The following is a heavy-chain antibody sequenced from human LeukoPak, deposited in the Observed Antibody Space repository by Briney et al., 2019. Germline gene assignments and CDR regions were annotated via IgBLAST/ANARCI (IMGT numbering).Heavy chain of an antibody. J-gene: IGHJ4*02. CDR2: IKQDGSEK. V-gene: IGHV3-7*01. CDR3: ARAPGGYIVVVPAAKPLYYFDY. Sequence: GGSLRLSCAASGFTFSSYWMSWVRQAPGKGLEWVANIKQDGSEKYYVDSVKGRFTISRDNAKNSLYLQMNSLRAEDTAVYYCARAPGGYIVVVPAAKPLYYFDYWGQGTLVTVSS. CDR1: GFTFSSYW. D-gene: IGHD2-2*02.